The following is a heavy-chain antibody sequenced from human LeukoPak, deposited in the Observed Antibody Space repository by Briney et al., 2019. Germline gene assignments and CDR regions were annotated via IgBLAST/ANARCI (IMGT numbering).Heavy chain of an antibody. D-gene: IGHD1-26*01. J-gene: IGHJ3*02. Sequence: GASVKVSCKASGYTFTSYDINWVRQATGQGLEWMGWMNPNSGNTGYAQKFQGRVTMTRNTSISTAYMELSSLRSDDTAVYYCARDIGTGATTSGAFDIWGQGTMVTVSS. V-gene: IGHV1-8*01. CDR2: MNPNSGNT. CDR3: ARDIGTGATTSGAFDI. CDR1: GYTFTSYD.